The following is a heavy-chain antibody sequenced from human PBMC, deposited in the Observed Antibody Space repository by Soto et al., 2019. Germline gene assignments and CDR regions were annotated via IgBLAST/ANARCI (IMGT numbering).Heavy chain of an antibody. CDR1: GGTFSSYA. D-gene: IGHD5-12*01. J-gene: IGHJ6*02. Sequence: QVQLVQSGAEVKKPGSSVKVSCKSSGGTFSSYAISWVRQAPGQGLEWMGGIIPIFGTATYAQKFQGRVTITADESTSTAYMELSSLRSEDTAVYYCATHPMATITYDYGMDVWGQGTTVTVSS. V-gene: IGHV1-69*12. CDR2: IIPIFGTA. CDR3: ATHPMATITYDYGMDV.